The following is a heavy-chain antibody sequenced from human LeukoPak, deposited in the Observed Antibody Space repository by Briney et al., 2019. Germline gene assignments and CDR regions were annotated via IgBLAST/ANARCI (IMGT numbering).Heavy chain of an antibody. CDR3: ARHYDSSGYFILPYDAFDI. V-gene: IGHV3-7*01. J-gene: IGHJ3*02. CDR2: IKHDGSEE. Sequence: PGGSLRLSCAASGFTFRNFWMSWVRQAPGEGVEWMANIKHDGSEEYYVDSVKGRFTISRDNAKNSLYLQMNSLRAEDTAVYYCARHYDSSGYFILPYDAFDIWGQGTMVTVSS. D-gene: IGHD3-22*01. CDR1: GFTFRNFW.